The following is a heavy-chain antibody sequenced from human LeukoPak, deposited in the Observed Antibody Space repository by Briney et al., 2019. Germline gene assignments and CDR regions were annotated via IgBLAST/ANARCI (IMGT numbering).Heavy chain of an antibody. D-gene: IGHD4-11*01. Sequence: PSETLSLTCTVSGGSISSYYLTWIRQPPGKGRECIGYIYYSGSTNYNPSLKSRVTISLDASKNQFSLNLRSVTAADTAVYYCATLGVTKGRAYFDYWGQGTLVTVSS. J-gene: IGHJ4*02. CDR3: ATLGVTKGRAYFDY. CDR2: IYYSGST. CDR1: GGSISSYY. V-gene: IGHV4-59*01.